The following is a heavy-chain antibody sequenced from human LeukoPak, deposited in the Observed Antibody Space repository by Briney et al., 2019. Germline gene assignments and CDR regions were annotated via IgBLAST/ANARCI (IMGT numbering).Heavy chain of an antibody. CDR1: GITFSSYA. J-gene: IGHJ5*02. CDR3: AKDRGITMVRGVGWFDP. Sequence: GGSLRLSCAASGITFSSYAMSWVRQAPGKGLEWVSAISGSGGSTYYADSVKGRFTISRDNSKNTLYLQMNSLRAEDTAVYYCAKDRGITMVRGVGWFDPWGQGTLVTVSS. D-gene: IGHD3-10*01. V-gene: IGHV3-23*01. CDR2: ISGSGGST.